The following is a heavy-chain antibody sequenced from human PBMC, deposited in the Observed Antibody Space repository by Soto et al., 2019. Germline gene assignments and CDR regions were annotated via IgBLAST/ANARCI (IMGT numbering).Heavy chain of an antibody. Sequence: QLQLQESGPGLVKPSETLSLTCTVSGGSISSSSYYWGWIRQPPGKGLEWIGSIYYSGSTYYNPCLKSRVAISVDTSKNQFSLTLSSVTAADTAVYYGARLTVGAVNPFVSCGQGTLVTVSS. J-gene: IGHJ4*02. CDR2: IYYSGST. CDR1: GGSISSSSYY. V-gene: IGHV4-39*01. CDR3: ARLTVGAVNPFVS. D-gene: IGHD1-26*01.